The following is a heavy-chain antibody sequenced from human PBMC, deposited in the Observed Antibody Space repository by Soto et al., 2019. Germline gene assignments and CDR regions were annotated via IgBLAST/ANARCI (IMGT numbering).Heavy chain of an antibody. J-gene: IGHJ6*04. CDR3: METLTPMDV. CDR2: IRTKASNYAT. V-gene: IGHV3-73*01. Sequence: EVQLVESGGGLVQPGESLKLSCAASGFTFSGSGIHWVRQASGKGLEWVGHIRTKASNYATEYAASVRGRFTISRDDSKNTAYLQMASLTTEDTAVYYCMETLTPMDVWGKGTTVTVSS. CDR1: GFTFSGSG. D-gene: IGHD4-17*01.